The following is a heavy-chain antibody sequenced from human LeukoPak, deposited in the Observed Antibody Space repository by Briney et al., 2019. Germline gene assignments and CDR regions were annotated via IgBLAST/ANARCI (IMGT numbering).Heavy chain of an antibody. V-gene: IGHV3-53*01. Sequence: PGGSLRLSCAASGFTVSSNYMSWVRQAPGKGLEWVSVIYSGGSTYYADSVKGRFTISRDNSKNTLYLQMNSLRAEDTAVYYCARSRSWYGLNYFDYWGQGTLVTVSS. J-gene: IGHJ4*02. D-gene: IGHD6-13*01. CDR1: GFTVSSNY. CDR2: IYSGGST. CDR3: ARSRSWYGLNYFDY.